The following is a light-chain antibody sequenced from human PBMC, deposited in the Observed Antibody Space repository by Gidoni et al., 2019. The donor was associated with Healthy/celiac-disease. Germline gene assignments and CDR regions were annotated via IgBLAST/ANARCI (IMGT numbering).Light chain of an antibody. Sequence: QSVLTQPPSVSAAPAQRVTISCTGNSPNIGAGYDVHWYQPLPGTAPKLLIYGNSNRPSGVPDRFSGSKSGTSASLAITGLQAEDEADYYCQSYDSSLSGYVFGTGTKVTVL. J-gene: IGLJ1*01. CDR2: GNS. CDR1: SPNIGAGYD. CDR3: QSYDSSLSGYV. V-gene: IGLV1-40*01.